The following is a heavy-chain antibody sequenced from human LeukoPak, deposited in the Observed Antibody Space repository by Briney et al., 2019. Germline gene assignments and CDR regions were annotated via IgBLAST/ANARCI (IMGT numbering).Heavy chain of an antibody. CDR1: GGTFSSYA. Sequence: ASVKVSCKASGGTFSSYAISWVRQATGQGLEWMGWMKSNNGHTGYAQKFQGRVTMTRDTSISTAYMELSSLTFEDTAVYYCARGPPNWGMVGYWGQGTLVTVSS. D-gene: IGHD7-27*01. V-gene: IGHV1-8*02. CDR2: MKSNNGHT. CDR3: ARGPPNWGMVGY. J-gene: IGHJ4*02.